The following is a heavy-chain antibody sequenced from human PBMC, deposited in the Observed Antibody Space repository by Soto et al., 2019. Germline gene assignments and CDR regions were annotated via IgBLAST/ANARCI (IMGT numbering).Heavy chain of an antibody. CDR2: IRNKANSHTA. D-gene: IGHD2-15*01. CDR1: GFTFSDHY. CDR3: ARGPGLGYDAFDI. J-gene: IGHJ3*02. V-gene: IGHV3-72*01. Sequence: HPGGSLRLSCVASGFTFSDHYMDWVRQAPGKGLEWVGRIRNKANSHTAEYAASVKGRFIFSRDDSKNSLYLQMNSLKPEDTAVYYCARGPGLGYDAFDIWGQGTMVTVSS.